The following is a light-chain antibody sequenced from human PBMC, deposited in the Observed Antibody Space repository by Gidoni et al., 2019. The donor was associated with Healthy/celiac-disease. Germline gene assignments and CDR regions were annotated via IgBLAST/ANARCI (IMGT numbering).Light chain of an antibody. Sequence: DIQMTQSPSSLSASVGDRVTITCRANQSISSYLNWYQQKPGKAPKLLIYAASSLQSGVPSRFSGSGSGTDFTITISSLQPEDFATYYCQQSYSTPRTFGQGTKVEIK. CDR3: QQSYSTPRT. CDR2: AAS. V-gene: IGKV1-39*01. CDR1: QSISSY. J-gene: IGKJ1*01.